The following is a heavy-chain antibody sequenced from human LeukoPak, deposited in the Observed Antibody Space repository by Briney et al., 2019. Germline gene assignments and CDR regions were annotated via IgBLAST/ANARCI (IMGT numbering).Heavy chain of an antibody. CDR2: VYYTGST. CDR1: GGSISSYY. CDR3: ARGSGGDGSGSL. J-gene: IGHJ4*02. V-gene: IGHV4-59*01. Sequence: PSETLSLTCTVSGGSISSYYWSWVRQPPGKGLERIGFVYYTGSTNYSPSLKSRVTMSVDMSTRQISLKLSSVTAADTAVYYCARGSGGDGSGSLWGQGTLVTASS. D-gene: IGHD3-10*01.